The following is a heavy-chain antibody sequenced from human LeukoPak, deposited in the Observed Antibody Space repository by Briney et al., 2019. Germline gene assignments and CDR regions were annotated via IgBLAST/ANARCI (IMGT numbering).Heavy chain of an antibody. CDR1: GSTFSSYA. V-gene: IGHV3-30-3*01. J-gene: IGHJ4*02. Sequence: GGSLRLSCAASGSTFSSYAMHWVRQAPGKGLEWVAVISYDGSNKYYVDSVKGRFTISRDNSKNTLYLQMNSLRAEDTAVYYCARDIKWLVPGYWGQGTLVTVSS. CDR3: ARDIKWLVPGY. D-gene: IGHD6-19*01. CDR2: ISYDGSNK.